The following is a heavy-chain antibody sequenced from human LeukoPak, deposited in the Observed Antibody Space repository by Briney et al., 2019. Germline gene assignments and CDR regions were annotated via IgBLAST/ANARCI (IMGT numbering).Heavy chain of an antibody. CDR2: IYYSGST. CDR1: GGSFSGYY. D-gene: IGHD6-19*01. J-gene: IGHJ5*02. Sequence: SETLSLTCAVYGGSFSGYYWSWIRQHPGKGLEWIGYIYYSGSTNYNPSLKSRVTISVDTSKNQFSLKLSSVTAADTAVYYCARKFQWLVLLNWFDPWGQGTLVTVSS. V-gene: IGHV4-34*01. CDR3: ARKFQWLVLLNWFDP.